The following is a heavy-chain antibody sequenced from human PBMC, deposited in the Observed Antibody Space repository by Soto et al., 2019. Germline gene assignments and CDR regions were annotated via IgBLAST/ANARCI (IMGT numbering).Heavy chain of an antibody. Sequence: QVQLVQSGAEVKKPGASVKVSCKASGYTFTSYGISWVRQAPGQGLEWMGWISAYNGNTNYAQKLQGRVTMTTDTSTSTAYMELRSLRSDDTAVYYCARRDGCSGGSCYPYYYYGMDVWGQRTTVTVSS. D-gene: IGHD2-15*01. CDR2: ISAYNGNT. V-gene: IGHV1-18*04. CDR3: ARRDGCSGGSCYPYYYYGMDV. CDR1: GYTFTSYG. J-gene: IGHJ6*02.